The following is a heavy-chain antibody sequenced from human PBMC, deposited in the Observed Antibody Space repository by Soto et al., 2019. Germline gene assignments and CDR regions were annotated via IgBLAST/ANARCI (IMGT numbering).Heavy chain of an antibody. D-gene: IGHD3-10*01. J-gene: IGHJ3*02. CDR1: GGTFSSYT. V-gene: IGHV1-69*02. CDR2: IIPILGIA. Sequence: QVQLVQSGAEVKKPGSSVKVSCKASGGTFSSYTISWVRQAPGQGLEWMGRIIPILGIANYAQKFQGRVTITADKSTSTAYMELSSLRSEDTAVYYCARAPRGLGPGNDAFDIWGQGTMVTVSS. CDR3: ARAPRGLGPGNDAFDI.